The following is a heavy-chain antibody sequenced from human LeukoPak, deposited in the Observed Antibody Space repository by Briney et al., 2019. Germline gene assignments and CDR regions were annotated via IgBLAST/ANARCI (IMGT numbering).Heavy chain of an antibody. Sequence: GGSLRLSCAASGFTFSSYAMSWVRQAPGKGLEWVSYISGSSQTTFYADSVKGRFTVSRDNAKNSLFLQMNSLRVEDTAVYYCARVGLVTSGLDYWGQGTQVTVSS. CDR3: ARVGLVTSGLDY. D-gene: IGHD4-23*01. CDR1: GFTFSSYA. CDR2: ISGSSQTT. V-gene: IGHV3-48*04. J-gene: IGHJ4*02.